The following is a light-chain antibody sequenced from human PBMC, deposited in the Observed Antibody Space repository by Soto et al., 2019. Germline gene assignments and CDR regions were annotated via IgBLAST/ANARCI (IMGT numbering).Light chain of an antibody. CDR3: QQYNDLST. Sequence: DIQLTQSPSFLSASVGDRVTITCRASQGISSYLAWYQQKPGKAPKLLIYAASTLQSGVPSRFSGSGSGTEFTLTISSLQADDFATYYCQQYNDLSTFGGGTKVDIK. J-gene: IGKJ4*01. CDR2: AAS. CDR1: QGISSY. V-gene: IGKV1-9*01.